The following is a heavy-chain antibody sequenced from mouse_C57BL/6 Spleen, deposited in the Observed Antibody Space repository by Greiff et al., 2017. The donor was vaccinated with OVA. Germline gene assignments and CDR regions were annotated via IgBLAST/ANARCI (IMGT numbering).Heavy chain of an antibody. D-gene: IGHD1-1*01. CDR3: ARFGDYGSPFDY. Sequence: QVQLKQPGAELVRPGSSVKLSCKASGYTFTSYWMDWVKQRPGQGLEWIGNIYPSDSETHYNQKFKDKATLTVDKSSSTAYMQLSSLTSEDSAVYYCARFGDYGSPFDYWGQGTTLTVSS. J-gene: IGHJ2*01. V-gene: IGHV1-61*01. CDR2: IYPSDSET. CDR1: GYTFTSYW.